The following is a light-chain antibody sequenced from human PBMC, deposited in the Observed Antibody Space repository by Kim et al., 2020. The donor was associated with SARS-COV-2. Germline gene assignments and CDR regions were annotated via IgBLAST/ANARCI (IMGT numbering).Light chain of an antibody. J-gene: IGLJ3*02. CDR3: CSYATFFWV. V-gene: IGLV2-23*02. CDR1: SSDIGTYNL. CDR2: EVS. Sequence: QSALTQPASVSESPGQSITISCTGTSSDIGTYNLVSWYQQHPGRAPKLIIYEVSQRPSGVSNRFSGSKSDNTASLTISGLQTEDEADYYCCSYATFFWVFGGGTQLTVL.